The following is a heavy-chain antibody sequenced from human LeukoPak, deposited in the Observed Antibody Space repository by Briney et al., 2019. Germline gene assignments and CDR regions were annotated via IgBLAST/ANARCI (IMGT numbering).Heavy chain of an antibody. CDR1: GFTFSSYA. V-gene: IGHV3-30-3*01. D-gene: IGHD3-3*01. CDR3: ARVGDYDFWSGFMDV. Sequence: GRSLRLSCAASGFTFSSYAMHWVRQAPGKGLEWVAVISYDGSNKYYADSVKGRLTISRDNSKNTPYLQMNSLRAEDTAVYYCARVGDYDFWSGFMDVWGQGTTVTVSS. CDR2: ISYDGSNK. J-gene: IGHJ6*02.